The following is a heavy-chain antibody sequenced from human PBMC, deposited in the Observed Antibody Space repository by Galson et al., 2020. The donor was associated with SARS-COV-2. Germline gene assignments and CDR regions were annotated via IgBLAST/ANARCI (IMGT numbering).Heavy chain of an antibody. CDR2: IWYDGSNK. CDR3: ARDLGAPGSYYYCDY. CDR1: GFTFSSYG. Sequence: GESLKISCAASGFTFSSYGMHWVRQAPGKGPEWVAVIWYDGSNKYYADPEKGRFTISRDNSKNTLYLQMNSLRAEDTAVYYCARDLGAPGSYYYCDYWGQGTLVTVCS. V-gene: IGHV3-33*01. J-gene: IGHJ4*02. D-gene: IGHD1-26*01.